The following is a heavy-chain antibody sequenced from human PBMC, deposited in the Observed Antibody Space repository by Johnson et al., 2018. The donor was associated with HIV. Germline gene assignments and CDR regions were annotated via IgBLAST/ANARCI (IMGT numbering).Heavy chain of an antibody. CDR2: ISYDGSNN. V-gene: IGHV3-30*03. Sequence: QVQLVESGGGLVQPGRSLTLSCAASGFTFSSYWMHWVRQVAGKGLEWVAVISYDGSNNYYADSVKGRFTISRDNSKNTLYLQMNSLKTEDTAVYYCALSYSLDAFDIWGQGTMVTVSS. J-gene: IGHJ3*02. CDR3: ALSYSLDAFDI. CDR1: GFTFSSYW. D-gene: IGHD2-21*01.